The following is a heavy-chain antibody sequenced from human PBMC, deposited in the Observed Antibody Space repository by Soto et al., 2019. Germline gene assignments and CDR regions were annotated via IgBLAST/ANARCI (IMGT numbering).Heavy chain of an antibody. Sequence: QVQLQQWGAGLLKPSETLSLTCAVYGGSFSGYYWSWIRQPPGKGLEWIGEINHSGSTNYSPSLKSRVTISVDTSKNQFSLKLSSVTAADTAVYYCARGHWELLNYFDYWGQGTLVTVSS. V-gene: IGHV4-34*01. CDR2: INHSGST. D-gene: IGHD1-26*01. CDR1: GGSFSGYY. J-gene: IGHJ4*02. CDR3: ARGHWELLNYFDY.